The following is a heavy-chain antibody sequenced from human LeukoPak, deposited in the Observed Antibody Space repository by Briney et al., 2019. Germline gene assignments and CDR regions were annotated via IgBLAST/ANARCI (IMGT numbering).Heavy chain of an antibody. CDR3: AKATDYDFWSGYYTGGINDAFDI. CDR1: GFTFDDYG. V-gene: IGHV3-23*01. CDR2: ISGSGGST. J-gene: IGHJ3*02. D-gene: IGHD3-3*01. Sequence: PGGSLRLSCAASGFTFDDYGMSWVRQAPGKGLEWVSAISGSGGSTYYADSVKGRFTISRDNSKNTLYLQMNSLRAEDTAVYYCAKATDYDFWSGYYTGGINDAFDIWGQGTMVTVSS.